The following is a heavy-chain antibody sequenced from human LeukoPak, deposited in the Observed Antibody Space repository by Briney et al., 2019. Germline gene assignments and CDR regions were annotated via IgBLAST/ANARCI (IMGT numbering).Heavy chain of an antibody. CDR1: GFTFSSYW. V-gene: IGHV3-7*01. CDR3: ARTTPRHYYLN. Sequence: PPGGSLRLSCAASGFTFSSYWMSWVRQAPGKGLEWVANIKQDGSEKYYVDSVKGRFTISRDNAKNTLYLQMNSLRAEDTAVYYCARTTPRHYYLNWGQGTLVTVSS. D-gene: IGHD2/OR15-2a*01. CDR2: IKQDGSEK. J-gene: IGHJ4*02.